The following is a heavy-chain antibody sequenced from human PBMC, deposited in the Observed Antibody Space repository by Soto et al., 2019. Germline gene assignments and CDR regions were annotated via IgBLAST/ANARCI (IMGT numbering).Heavy chain of an antibody. CDR2: IYHTGST. CDR1: GGSISSTNW. J-gene: IGHJ4*02. V-gene: IGHV4-4*02. D-gene: IGHD2-15*01. CDR3: AALPPRIVVVVLPIPS. Sequence: SETLSLTCVVSGGSISSTNWWTWARQTPGKGLEWIGEIYHTGSTKYNPSLKNRVTIPLDKSNNQFSLNLKSVTAADTAVYYCAALPPRIVVVVLPIPSWGQGTLVTVSS.